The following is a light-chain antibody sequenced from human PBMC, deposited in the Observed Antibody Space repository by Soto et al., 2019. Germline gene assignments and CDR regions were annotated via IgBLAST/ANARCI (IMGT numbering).Light chain of an antibody. Sequence: AIRMTQSPSSFSASTGDRVTITCRASQGISSYLAWYQQKPGKAPKLLIYAASTLQSGVPSRFSGSGSGTDFSLTISCLQSEDLATYYCQQYYSYPSFGQGTRLESK. CDR1: QGISSY. CDR3: QQYYSYPS. J-gene: IGKJ5*01. CDR2: AAS. V-gene: IGKV1-8*01.